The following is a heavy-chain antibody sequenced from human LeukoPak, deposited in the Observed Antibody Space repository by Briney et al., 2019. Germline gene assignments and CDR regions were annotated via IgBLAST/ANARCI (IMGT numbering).Heavy chain of an antibody. J-gene: IGHJ4*02. V-gene: IGHV1-8*01. CDR2: MNPNSGNT. D-gene: IGHD5-18*01. CDR1: GYTFTSYD. Sequence: PGASVTVSCKASGYTFTSYDINWVRQATGQGLEWMGWMNPNSGNTGYAQKFQGRVTMTRNTSISTAYMELSSLRGEDTSVYYCAIYSYAIPLPFDLWGQGTLVTVSA. CDR3: AIYSYAIPLPFDL.